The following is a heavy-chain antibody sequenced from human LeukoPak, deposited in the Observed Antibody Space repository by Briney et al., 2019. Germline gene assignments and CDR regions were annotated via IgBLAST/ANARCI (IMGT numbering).Heavy chain of an antibody. CDR2: INPSGGST. CDR1: GYSFTSYY. CDR3: ARATARLGYCTV. D-gene: IGHD2-8*02. Sequence: ASVKASCKASGYSFTSYYMYWVRQAPGQGLEWMGVINPSGGSTNYAQKFQGGVTMTRDTSTSTVYMELSSLRSEDTAVYYCARATARLGYCTVWGQGTLVTVSS. V-gene: IGHV1-46*01. J-gene: IGHJ4*02.